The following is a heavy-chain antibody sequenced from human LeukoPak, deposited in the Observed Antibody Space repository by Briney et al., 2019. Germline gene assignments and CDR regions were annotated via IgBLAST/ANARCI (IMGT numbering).Heavy chain of an antibody. CDR1: GFTFSSYA. V-gene: IGHV3-23*01. CDR2: ISGSGGST. J-gene: IGHJ4*02. D-gene: IGHD6-19*01. CDR3: AKVFSSGWYSFDYFDY. Sequence: GGSLRLSCAASGFTFSSYAMSWVRQAPGKGLEWVSAISGSGGSTYYADSVKGRFTISRDNSKNTLYLQMNSLRAEDTAVYYCAKVFSSGWYSFDYFDYWGQGTLATVSS.